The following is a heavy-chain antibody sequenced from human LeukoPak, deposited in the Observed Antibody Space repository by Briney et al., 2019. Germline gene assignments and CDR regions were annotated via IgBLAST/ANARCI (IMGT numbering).Heavy chain of an antibody. CDR1: GFTFSSYS. Sequence: GGSLRLSCAASGFTFSSYSMNWVRQAPGKGLEWVSYISSSSSTIYYADSVKGRFTISRDNSKNTLYLQMNSLRAEDTAVYYCAKDLGNTAMVVTFDYWGQGTLVTVSS. D-gene: IGHD5-18*01. V-gene: IGHV3-48*01. CDR3: AKDLGNTAMVVTFDY. CDR2: ISSSSSTI. J-gene: IGHJ4*02.